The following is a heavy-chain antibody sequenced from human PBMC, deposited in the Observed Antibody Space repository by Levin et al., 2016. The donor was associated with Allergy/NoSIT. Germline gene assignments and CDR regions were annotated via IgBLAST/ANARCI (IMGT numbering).Heavy chain of an antibody. V-gene: IGHV3-11*01. Sequence: GESLKISCAASGFTFSDYYMSWIRQAPGKGLEWVSYISSSGSTIYYADSVKGRFTISRDNAKNSLYLQMNSLRAEDTAVYYCARVGGMVRGVDWFDPWGQGTLVTVSS. CDR3: ARVGGMVRGVDWFDP. D-gene: IGHD3-10*01. J-gene: IGHJ5*02. CDR1: GFTFSDYY. CDR2: ISSSGSTI.